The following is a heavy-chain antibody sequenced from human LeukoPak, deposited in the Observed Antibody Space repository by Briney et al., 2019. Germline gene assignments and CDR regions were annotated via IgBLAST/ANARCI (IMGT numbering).Heavy chain of an antibody. CDR3: AKSVYCSGGSCHQYNWFDP. CDR1: GFTFSRYA. J-gene: IGHJ5*02. D-gene: IGHD2-15*01. Sequence: GGSLRLSCAASGFTFSRYAMSWVRQAPGKGLEWVSAISGSGGSTYYADSVKGRFTISRDNSKNTLYLQMNSLRAEDTAVYYGAKSVYCSGGSCHQYNWFDPWGQGTLVTVSS. CDR2: ISGSGGST. V-gene: IGHV3-23*01.